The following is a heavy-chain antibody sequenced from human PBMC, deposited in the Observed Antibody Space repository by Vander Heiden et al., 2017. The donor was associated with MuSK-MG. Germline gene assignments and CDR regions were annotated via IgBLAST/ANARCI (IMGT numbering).Heavy chain of an antibody. D-gene: IGHD2-8*01. CDR3: ATEWR. V-gene: IGHV1-69*04. CDR2: IIPILDRA. Sequence: QVQLVQSGTEVKKPGSSVKVSCKASRETFSNFAITWVRQAPGQGLECMVRIIPILDRADSAQKFQGRVTITADKSTSTVYMILSSLRFEDTAIYYCATEWRWGQGTLVTGSS. CDR1: RETFSNFA. J-gene: IGHJ4*02.